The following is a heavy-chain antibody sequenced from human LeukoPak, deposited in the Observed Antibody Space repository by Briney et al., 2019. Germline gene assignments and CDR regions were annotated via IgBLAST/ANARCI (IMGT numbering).Heavy chain of an antibody. CDR1: GFTVSSNY. D-gene: IGHD3-3*01. V-gene: IGHV3-53*01. J-gene: IGHJ5*02. Sequence: GGSLRLSCAASGFTVSSNYMSWVRQAPGKGLEWVSVIYSGGSTYYADSVKGRFTISRDNSKNTLYLQMNSLRAEDTAVYYCARVVYDFWSGYGFDPWGQGTLVTVSS. CDR2: IYSGGST. CDR3: ARVVYDFWSGYGFDP.